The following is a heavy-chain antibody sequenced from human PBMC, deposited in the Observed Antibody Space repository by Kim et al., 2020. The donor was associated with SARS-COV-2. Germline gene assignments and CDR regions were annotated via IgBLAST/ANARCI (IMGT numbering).Heavy chain of an antibody. Sequence: GGSLRLSCAVSGLTFSHYTMHWVRQAPSKGLEWVAVIWYDGSNKYYADSVKGRFTISRDNSKNTLYLQMNGLTAEDTAVYYCASNPAEGYWGQGAPVTVSS. J-gene: IGHJ4*02. V-gene: IGHV3-33*03. CDR1: GLTFSHYT. CDR3: ASNPAEGY. CDR2: IWYDGSNK.